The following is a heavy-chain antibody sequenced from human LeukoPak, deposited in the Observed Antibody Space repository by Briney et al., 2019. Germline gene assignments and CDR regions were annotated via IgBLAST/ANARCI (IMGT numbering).Heavy chain of an antibody. CDR1: GGSFSGYY. CDR2: INHSGST. Sequence: SETLSLTCAVYGGSFSGYYWSWIRQPPGKGLEWIGEINHSGSTNYNPSLKSRVTISVDTSKNQFSLKLSSVTAADTAVYYCARWARYSSSWYDAFDIWGQGTMVTVSS. CDR3: ARWARYSSSWYDAFDI. D-gene: IGHD6-13*01. J-gene: IGHJ3*02. V-gene: IGHV4-34*01.